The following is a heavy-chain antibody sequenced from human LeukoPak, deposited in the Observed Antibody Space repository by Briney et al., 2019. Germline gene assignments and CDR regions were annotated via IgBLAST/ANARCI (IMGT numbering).Heavy chain of an antibody. CDR2: IKTDGSEK. CDR3: AKDYRRGSYYDSSGPKG. Sequence: PGGSLRLSCEGSGFTFSNYWMGWVRQAPGKGLQWVANIKTDGSEKYYVDSVKGRFTISRDNAKNSLYLQMNSLRAEDTAVYYCAKDYRRGSYYDSSGPKGWGQGTLVTVSS. J-gene: IGHJ4*02. CDR1: GFTFSNYW. D-gene: IGHD3-22*01. V-gene: IGHV3-7*03.